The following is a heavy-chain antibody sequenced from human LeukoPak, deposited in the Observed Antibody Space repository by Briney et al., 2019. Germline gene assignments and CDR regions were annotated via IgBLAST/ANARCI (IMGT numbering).Heavy chain of an antibody. V-gene: IGHV4-39*01. Sequence: PPETLSLTCSVSGGSISTISYYWGWIRQPPGKGLEWIGSIYYSGSTYYNPSLRSRVTISMDTSKNQFSLKLSSVTAADTAVYYCARHPSGRQWLGGGNWFDPWGQGTLVTVSS. J-gene: IGHJ5*02. CDR3: ARHPSGRQWLGGGNWFDP. CDR2: IYYSGST. CDR1: GGSISTISYY. D-gene: IGHD6-19*01.